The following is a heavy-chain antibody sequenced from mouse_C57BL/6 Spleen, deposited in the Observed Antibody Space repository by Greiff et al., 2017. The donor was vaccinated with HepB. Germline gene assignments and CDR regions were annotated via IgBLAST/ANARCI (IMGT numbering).Heavy chain of an antibody. J-gene: IGHJ4*01. D-gene: IGHD1-1*02. CDR1: GYTFTSYW. CDR2: IDPSDSYT. V-gene: IGHV1-50*01. Sequence: VQLQQPGAELVKPGASVKLSCKASGYTFTSYWMQWVKQRPGQGLEWIGEIDPSDSYTNYNQKFKGKATLTVDTSSSTAYMQLSSLTSEDSAVYYCARWYYDAMDYWGQGTSVTVSS. CDR3: ARWYYDAMDY.